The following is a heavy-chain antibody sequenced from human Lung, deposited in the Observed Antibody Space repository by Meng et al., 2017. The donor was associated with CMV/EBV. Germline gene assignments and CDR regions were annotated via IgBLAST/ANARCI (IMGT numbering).Heavy chain of an antibody. J-gene: IGHJ6*02. CDR3: ARDSGGAPYSGMDV. Sequence: SETLSLTCTVSGGSIRSTDYYWGWIRQPPGKGLEWIGNIFYTGNAYRNPSLKSRVTISVDTSKNHFSLRMSSVTAADTCVYYCARDSGGAPYSGMDVWGLGTXVTVSS. CDR1: GGSIRSTDYY. CDR2: IFYTGNA. D-gene: IGHD3-10*01. V-gene: IGHV4-39*07.